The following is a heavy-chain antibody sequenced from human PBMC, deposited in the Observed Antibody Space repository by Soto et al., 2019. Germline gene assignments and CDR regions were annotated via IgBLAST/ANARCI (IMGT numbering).Heavy chain of an antibody. V-gene: IGHV3-30*18. CDR3: AKDSDCSGGSCYSWPGY. J-gene: IGHJ4*02. CDR1: GFTFSSYG. D-gene: IGHD2-15*01. CDR2: ISYDGSNK. Sequence: GESLKISCAASGFTFSSYGMHWVRQAPGKGLEWVAVISYDGSNKYYADSVKGRFTISRDNSKNTLYLQMNSLRAEDTAVYYCAKDSDCSGGSCYSWPGYWGQGTLVTVSS.